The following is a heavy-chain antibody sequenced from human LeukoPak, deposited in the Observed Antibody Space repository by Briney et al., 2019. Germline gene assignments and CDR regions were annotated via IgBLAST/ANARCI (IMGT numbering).Heavy chain of an antibody. CDR1: GYTFTGYY. Sequence: ASVKVSCKASGYTFTGYYMHWVRQAPRQGLEWMGRINPNSGGTNYAQKFQGRVTMTRDTSISTAYMELSRLRSDDTAVYYCARDPLAGDLFDYWGPGTLVTVSS. J-gene: IGHJ4*02. V-gene: IGHV1-2*06. D-gene: IGHD6-19*01. CDR3: ARDPLAGDLFDY. CDR2: INPNSGGT.